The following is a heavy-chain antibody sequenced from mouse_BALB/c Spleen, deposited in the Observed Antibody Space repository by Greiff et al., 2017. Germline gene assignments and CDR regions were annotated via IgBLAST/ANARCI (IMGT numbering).Heavy chain of an antibody. CDR2: ISSGGST. V-gene: IGHV5-6-5*01. CDR1: GFTFSSYA. Sequence: EVKLEESGGGLVKPGGSLKLSCAASGFTFSSYAMSWVRQTPEKRLEWVASISSGGSTYYPDSVKGRFTISRDNARNILYLQMSSLRSEDTAMYYCARYYDGAYWGQGTLVTVSA. D-gene: IGHD1-1*01. J-gene: IGHJ3*01. CDR3: ARYYDGAY.